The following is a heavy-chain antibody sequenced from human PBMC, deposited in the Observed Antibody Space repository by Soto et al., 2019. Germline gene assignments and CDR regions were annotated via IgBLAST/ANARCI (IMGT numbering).Heavy chain of an antibody. J-gene: IGHJ3*02. D-gene: IGHD6-13*01. CDR3: ARDQYSSSRECAFDI. CDR1: GYTFTSYG. V-gene: IGHV1-18*01. CDR2: ISAYNGNT. Sequence: ASVKVSCKASGYTFTSYGISWVRQAPGQGLEWMGWISAYNGNTNYAQKLQGRVTMTTDTSTSTAYMELRSLRSDDTAVYYCARDQYSSSRECAFDISGEGTMVTVSS.